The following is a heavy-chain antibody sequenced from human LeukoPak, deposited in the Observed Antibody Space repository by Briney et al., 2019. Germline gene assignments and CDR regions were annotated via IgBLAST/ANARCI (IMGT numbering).Heavy chain of an antibody. J-gene: IGHJ4*02. D-gene: IGHD5-18*01. CDR3: ARAGPGYSYGR. V-gene: IGHV4-4*02. CDR1: GGSISSSNW. Sequence: SETLSLTCAVSGGSISSSNWWSWVRQPPGKGLEWIGEIYHSGSTNYNPSLKTRVTISVDKSKNQFSLNLSSVTAADTAVYYCARAGPGYSYGRWGQGTLVTVSS. CDR2: IYHSGST.